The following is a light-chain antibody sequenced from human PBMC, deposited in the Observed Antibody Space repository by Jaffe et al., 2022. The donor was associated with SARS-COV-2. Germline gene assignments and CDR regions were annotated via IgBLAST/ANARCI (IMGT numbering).Light chain of an antibody. V-gene: IGLV2-11*01. J-gene: IGLJ1*01. CDR1: SSDVGGYNY. Sequence: QSALTQPRSVSGSPGQSVTISCTGTSSDVGGYNYVSWYQQHPGKAPKLIIYDVIKRPSGVPDRFSGSKSGNTASLTISGLQAEDEADYSCCSYAGSYNFVFGTGTTVSVL. CDR3: CSYAGSYNFV. CDR2: DVI.